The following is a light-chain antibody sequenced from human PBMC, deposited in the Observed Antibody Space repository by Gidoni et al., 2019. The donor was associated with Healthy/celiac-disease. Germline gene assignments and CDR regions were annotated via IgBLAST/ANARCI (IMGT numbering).Light chain of an antibody. CDR1: QGISSY. V-gene: IGKV1-9*01. CDR3: QQLNSYPCS. Sequence: DIQLTQSPSFLSASVGDRVTITWRASQGISSYLAWYQQKPGKAPKLLIYAASTLQSGVPSRFSGSGSGTEFTLTISSLQPEDFATYYCQQLNSYPCSFGQGTKLEIK. CDR2: AAS. J-gene: IGKJ2*04.